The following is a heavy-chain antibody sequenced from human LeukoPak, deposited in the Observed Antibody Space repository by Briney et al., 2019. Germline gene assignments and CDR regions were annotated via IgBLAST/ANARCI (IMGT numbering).Heavy chain of an antibody. CDR1: GGTFSSYA. D-gene: IGHD2-2*01. V-gene: IGHV1-69*05. Sequence: SVKVSCKASGGTFSSYAISWVRQAPGQGLEWMGRIIPIFGTANYAQKFQGRVTITTDESTSTAYMELSSLRSEDTAVYYCASTGTLGCCSSTSCFDDAFDIWGQGTMVTVSS. J-gene: IGHJ3*02. CDR3: ASTGTLGCCSSTSCFDDAFDI. CDR2: IIPIFGTA.